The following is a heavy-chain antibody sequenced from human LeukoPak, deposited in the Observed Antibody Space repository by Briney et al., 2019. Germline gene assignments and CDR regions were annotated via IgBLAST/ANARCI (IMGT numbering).Heavy chain of an antibody. CDR2: ISGSGGST. V-gene: IGHV3-23*01. J-gene: IGHJ4*02. CDR3: AKDHYYDSAYYFDY. D-gene: IGHD3-22*01. CDR1: GFTFSSYA. Sequence: GGSLRLSCAASGFTFSSYAVSWVRQAPGKGLEWVSAISGSGGSTYYADSVKGRFTISRDNSKNTLYLQMNSLRAGDTAVYYCAKDHYYDSAYYFDYWGQGTLVTVSS.